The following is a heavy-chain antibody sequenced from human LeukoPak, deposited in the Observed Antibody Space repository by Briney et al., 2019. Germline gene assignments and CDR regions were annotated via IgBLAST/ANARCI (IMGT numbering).Heavy chain of an antibody. CDR3: AGEFYGSGRVDY. CDR1: GFTVSNNY. J-gene: IGHJ4*02. D-gene: IGHD3-10*01. Sequence: GGSLRLSCAASGFTVSNNYMTWVRQAPGKGLEWVSVIYAGGSTYYADSVKGRFTISRDNSKNTLYLQMNSLRAEDTAVYYCAGEFYGSGRVDYWGQGTLVTVSS. V-gene: IGHV3-53*01. CDR2: IYAGGST.